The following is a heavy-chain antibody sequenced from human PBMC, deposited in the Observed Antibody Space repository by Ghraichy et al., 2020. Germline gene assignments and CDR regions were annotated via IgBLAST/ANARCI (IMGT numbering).Heavy chain of an antibody. V-gene: IGHV4-39*07. J-gene: IGHJ2*01. CDR3: ARDGGDGYNWDL. CDR2: IYYSGST. D-gene: IGHD5-24*01. Sequence: SETLSLTCTVSGGSISSSSYYWGWIRQPPGKGLEWIGSIYYSGSTYYNPSLKSRVTISVDTSKNQFSLKLSSVTAADTAVYYCARDGGDGYNWDLWGRGTLVTVSS. CDR1: GGSISSSSYY.